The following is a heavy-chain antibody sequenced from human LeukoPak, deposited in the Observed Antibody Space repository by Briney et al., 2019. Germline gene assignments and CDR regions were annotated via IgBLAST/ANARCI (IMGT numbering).Heavy chain of an antibody. D-gene: IGHD3-22*01. CDR1: GYSISSGYY. V-gene: IGHV4-38-2*02. Sequence: SETLSLTCTVSGYSISSGYYWGWIRQPPGQGLEWIGSLYHSGSTYYSPSLKSRVTISVDTSKNQFSLKLSSVTAADTAVYYCARDDSLYYSDSSAYPYYFDYWGQGTLVTVSS. CDR2: LYHSGST. J-gene: IGHJ4*02. CDR3: ARDDSLYYSDSSAYPYYFDY.